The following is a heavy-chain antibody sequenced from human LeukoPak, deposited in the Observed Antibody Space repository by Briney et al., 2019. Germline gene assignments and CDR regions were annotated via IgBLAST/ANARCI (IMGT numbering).Heavy chain of an antibody. D-gene: IGHD6-13*01. CDR1: GFTFSTYG. J-gene: IGHJ4*02. Sequence: GGSLRLSCAASGFTFSTYGMHWVRQAPGKGLEWVPFLQFDGNNKNYADSVKGRFTISRDNSKSMLYLQMNDLRPEDTALYYCAKDRGSSVYVEHLDYWGQGTLVTVSS. V-gene: IGHV3-30*02. CDR2: LQFDGNNK. CDR3: AKDRGSSVYVEHLDY.